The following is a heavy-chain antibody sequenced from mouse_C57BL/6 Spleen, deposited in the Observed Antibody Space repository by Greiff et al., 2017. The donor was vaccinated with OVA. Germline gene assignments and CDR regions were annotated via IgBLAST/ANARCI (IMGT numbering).Heavy chain of an antibody. CDR2: FYPGSGSI. V-gene: IGHV1-62-2*01. J-gene: IGHJ4*01. CDR3: ARHEGAYYGYGRRGFLDY. Sequence: QVQLQQSGAELVKPGASVKLSCKASGYTFTEYTIHWVKQRSGQGLEWIGWFYPGSGSIKYNEKFKDKATLTADKSSSTVDMELSRLTSEDSAVYFCARHEGAYYGYGRRGFLDYWGQGTSVTVSS. CDR1: GYTFTEYT. D-gene: IGHD2-2*01.